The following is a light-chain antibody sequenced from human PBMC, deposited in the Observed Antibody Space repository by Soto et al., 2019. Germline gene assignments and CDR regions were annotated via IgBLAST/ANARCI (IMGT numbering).Light chain of an antibody. CDR3: QQYNNLPWT. V-gene: IGKV3-15*01. CDR2: GAS. J-gene: IGKJ1*01. CDR1: QSVSSN. Sequence: EIVMTQSPATLSVSPGERATLSCRASQSVSSNLAWYQQKPGQAPRLLIYGASTRATGIPARFSGSGSGTEFTLTISSPQSEEFAVYYCQQYNNLPWTFGQGTKVEIK.